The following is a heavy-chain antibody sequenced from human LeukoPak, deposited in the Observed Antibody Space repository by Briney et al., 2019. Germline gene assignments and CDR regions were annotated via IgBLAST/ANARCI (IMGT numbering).Heavy chain of an antibody. J-gene: IGHJ4*02. CDR2: IKQDGSET. CDR3: ARDFWGAYRVDYFDY. Sequence: GGSLRLSCAASGFTFSNYWMSWVRRAPGKGLEWVANIKQDGSETYYVDSVRGRFTISRDNAKNSLYLQMNSLRAEDPAVYYCARDFWGAYRVDYFDYWGQGTLVTVSS. D-gene: IGHD3-3*01. V-gene: IGHV3-7*01. CDR1: GFTFSNYW.